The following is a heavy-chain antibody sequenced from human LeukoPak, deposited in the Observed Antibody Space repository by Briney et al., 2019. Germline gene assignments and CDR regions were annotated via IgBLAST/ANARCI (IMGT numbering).Heavy chain of an antibody. CDR1: GFTFSSYW. Sequence: PGGSLRLSCAASGFTFSSYWMSWVRQAPGKGLEWVANIKQDGSEKYYVDSAKGRFTISRDNAKNSLYLQMNSLRAEAKAVYYCAREWNGYRGNSDYWGQGTLVTVSS. CDR3: AREWNGYRGNSDY. V-gene: IGHV3-7*01. CDR2: IKQDGSEK. D-gene: IGHD4-23*01. J-gene: IGHJ4*02.